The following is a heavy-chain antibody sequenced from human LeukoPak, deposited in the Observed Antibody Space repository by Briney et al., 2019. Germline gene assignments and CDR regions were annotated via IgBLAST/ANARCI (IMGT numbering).Heavy chain of an antibody. CDR1: GYTFTGYY. D-gene: IGHD3-10*01. CDR2: INPNSGGT. CDR3: ALSPRGSGSLPPLPGYYYYGMDV. J-gene: IGHJ6*02. V-gene: IGHV1-2*02. Sequence: GASVKVSCKASGYTFTGYYVHWVRQAPGQGLEWMGWINPNSGGTNYAQKFQGRVTMTRDTSISTAYMELSRLRSDDTAVYYCALSPRGSGSLPPLPGYYYYGMDVWGQGTTVTVSS.